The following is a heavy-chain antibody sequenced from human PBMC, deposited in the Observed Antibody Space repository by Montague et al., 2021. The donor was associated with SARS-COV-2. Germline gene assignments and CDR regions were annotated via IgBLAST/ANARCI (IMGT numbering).Heavy chain of an antibody. J-gene: IGHJ5*02. V-gene: IGHV4-30-2*01. CDR1: GASISNGGYT. Sequence: QTLSLTCAVSGASISNGGYTWSWIRRPPGKGLEWIGYIYQSGTTRYNPSLKSRVTMSVDKSKNQFSLQLTSVIAADTAIYFCARSMIRGGLNWFDPWGQGTLVTVSS. D-gene: IGHD3-10*01. CDR3: ARSMIRGGLNWFDP. CDR2: IYQSGTT.